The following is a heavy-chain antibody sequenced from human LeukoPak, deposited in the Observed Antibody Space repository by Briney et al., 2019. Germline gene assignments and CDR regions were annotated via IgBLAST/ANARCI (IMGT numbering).Heavy chain of an antibody. CDR1: GYNFSGYY. D-gene: IGHD3-10*01. J-gene: IGHJ5*02. CDR2: INPNSGGT. V-gene: IGHV1-2*04. Sequence: ASVKVPCKASGYNFSGYYLHLVRQLIGPGLDLLGSINPNSGGTNYAQKFQGWVTMTRDTSISTAYMELSRLRSDDTAVYYCARGLNYYGSGSYRDWFDPWGQGTLVTVSS. CDR3: ARGLNYYGSGSYRDWFDP.